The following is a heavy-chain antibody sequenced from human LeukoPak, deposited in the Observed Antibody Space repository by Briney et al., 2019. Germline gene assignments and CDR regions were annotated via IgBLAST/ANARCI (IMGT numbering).Heavy chain of an antibody. J-gene: IGHJ5*02. CDR3: ARGLGENWFDP. CDR2: ISGSGGST. V-gene: IGHV3-23*01. CDR1: GFTFSSYV. Sequence: GGSLRLSCAASGFTFSSYVMSWVRQAPGKGLEWVSAISGSGGSTYYADSVKGRFTISRDNSKNTLYLQMNSLRAEDTAVYYCARGLGENWFDPWGQGTLVTVSS.